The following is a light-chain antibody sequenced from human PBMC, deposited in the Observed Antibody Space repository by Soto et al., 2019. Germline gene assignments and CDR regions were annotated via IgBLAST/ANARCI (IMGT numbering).Light chain of an antibody. Sequence: DIQMTQSPSSLSASVGDRVTITCRASQTISSYFNWYQQKPGKAPKLLIYDASNLGTGVPSRFSGSGSGTDFTFTISSLQPEDIATYYCQQYDNLITFGQGTRLEIK. CDR1: QTISSY. V-gene: IGKV1-33*01. J-gene: IGKJ5*01. CDR2: DAS. CDR3: QQYDNLIT.